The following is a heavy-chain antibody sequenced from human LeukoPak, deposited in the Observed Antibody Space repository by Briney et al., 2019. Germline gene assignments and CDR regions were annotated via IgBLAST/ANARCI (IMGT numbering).Heavy chain of an antibody. CDR1: GFTFSSYW. V-gene: IGHV3-74*01. CDR3: VRGYYDSSGYYYGPDY. D-gene: IGHD3-22*01. J-gene: IGHJ4*02. CDR2: INSDGSST. Sequence: GGSLRLSCAASGFTFSSYWMHWVRQAPGKGLVWVSRINSDGSSTNYADSVKGRFTISRDNAKNTLYLQVNSLRAEDTAVYYCVRGYYDSSGYYYGPDYWGQGTQVTVSS.